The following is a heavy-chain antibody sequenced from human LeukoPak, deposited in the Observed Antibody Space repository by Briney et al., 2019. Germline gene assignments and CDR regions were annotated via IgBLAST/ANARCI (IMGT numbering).Heavy chain of an antibody. D-gene: IGHD1-26*01. Sequence: GGSLRLSCAASGFTFSGCGMHWVRQAPGKGLEWVSAISGSGGSTYYADSVKGGFTISRDNSKNTLYLQMNSLRAEDTAVYYCAKGKWRGDAFDIWGQGTMVTVSS. V-gene: IGHV3-23*01. CDR1: GFTFSGCG. J-gene: IGHJ3*02. CDR2: ISGSGGST. CDR3: AKGKWRGDAFDI.